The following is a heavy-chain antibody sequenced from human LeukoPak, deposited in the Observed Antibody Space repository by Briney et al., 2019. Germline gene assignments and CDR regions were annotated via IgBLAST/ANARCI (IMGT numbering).Heavy chain of an antibody. V-gene: IGHV3-23*01. CDR3: AKEVIVGVSFDC. D-gene: IGHD1-26*01. J-gene: IGHJ4*02. CDR1: GFTFSNDA. Sequence: GGSLRLSCTASGFTFSNDAMSWVRQAPGKGLEWVAVISGSGGSPYYADSVKGRFTISRDNFKNTLYLQMNSLRAEDTAVYYCAKEVIVGVSFDCWGQGTLVTVSS. CDR2: ISGSGGSP.